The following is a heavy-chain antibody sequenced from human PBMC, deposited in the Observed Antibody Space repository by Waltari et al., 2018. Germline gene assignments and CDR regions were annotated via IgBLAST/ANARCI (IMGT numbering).Heavy chain of an antibody. CDR2: ISSSSSYI. CDR3: ARDGSYYDSSGSSLDY. J-gene: IGHJ4*02. V-gene: IGHV3-21*01. D-gene: IGHD3-22*01. Sequence: EVQLVESGGGLVKPGGSLRLSCAASGFTFSSYSMNWVRQAPGKGLEWVSSISSSSSYIYYADSVKGRFTISRDNAKNSLYLQMNSLRAEDTAVYYCARDGSYYDSSGSSLDYWGQGTLVTVSS. CDR1: GFTFSSYS.